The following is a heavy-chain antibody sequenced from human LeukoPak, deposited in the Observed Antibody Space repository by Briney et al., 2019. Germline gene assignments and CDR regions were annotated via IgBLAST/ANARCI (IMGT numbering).Heavy chain of an antibody. Sequence: GGSLRLSCATSGFSFTDYPMNWVRQAPGKGLEWISNIRTTAEGAKYAYYADSVKGRVTISRDDGKNTLYLHVNSLRDDDTAVYYCATDQRYAFDYWGQGILVTVSS. J-gene: IGHJ4*02. V-gene: IGHV3-48*02. CDR2: IRTTAEGAKYA. CDR1: GFSFTDYP. CDR3: ATDQRYAFDY. D-gene: IGHD3-9*01.